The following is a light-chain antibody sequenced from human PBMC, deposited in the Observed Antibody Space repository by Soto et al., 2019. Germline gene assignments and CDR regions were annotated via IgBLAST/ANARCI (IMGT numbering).Light chain of an antibody. J-gene: IGKJ5*01. CDR3: QQLNSYPIT. CDR1: QGISSY. Sequence: DIQMTQSPSTLSAFVGDRVTITCRASQGISSYLAWYQQKPGKAPKLLIYAASTLQSGVPSRFSGSGSRTEFTLTISRLQPEDFPTYYCQQLNSYPITFGQGTRLEIK. CDR2: AAS. V-gene: IGKV1-9*01.